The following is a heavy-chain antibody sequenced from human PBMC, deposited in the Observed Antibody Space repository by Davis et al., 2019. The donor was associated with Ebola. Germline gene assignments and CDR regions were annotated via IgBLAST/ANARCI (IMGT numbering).Heavy chain of an antibody. CDR3: ARSEDYYDSSGYWADY. Sequence: ASVKVSCKASGYTFTSYGISWVRQAPGQGLEWMGWISAYNGNTNYAQKLQGRVTMTTDTSTSTAYMELRSLRSDDTAVYYCARSEDYYDSSGYWADYWGQGTLVTVSS. V-gene: IGHV1-18*01. J-gene: IGHJ4*02. CDR1: GYTFTSYG. D-gene: IGHD3-22*01. CDR2: ISAYNGNT.